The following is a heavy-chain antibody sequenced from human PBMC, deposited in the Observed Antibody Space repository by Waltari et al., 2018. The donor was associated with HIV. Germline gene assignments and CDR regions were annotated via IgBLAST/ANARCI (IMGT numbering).Heavy chain of an antibody. Sequence: QVQLVQSGAEVKKPGSSVKVSCKASGGTFSSYAISWVRQAPGQGLEWMGGIIPIFGTANYAQKFQGRVTITADESTSTAYMELSSLRSEDTAVYYCSVGVLPNSSSWYGFDYWGQGTLVTVSS. V-gene: IGHV1-69*01. CDR2: IIPIFGTA. J-gene: IGHJ4*02. CDR3: SVGVLPNSSSWYGFDY. CDR1: GGTFSSYA. D-gene: IGHD6-13*01.